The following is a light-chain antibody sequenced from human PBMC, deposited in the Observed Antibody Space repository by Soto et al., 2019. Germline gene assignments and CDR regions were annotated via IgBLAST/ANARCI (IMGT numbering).Light chain of an antibody. J-gene: IGKJ2*01. CDR1: QSISSW. CDR2: GGS. V-gene: IGKV1-5*01. Sequence: DIQMTQSPSTLSASVGDRVTITCRASQSISSWLAWYQQKPGKAPKLLIYGGSSLESGVPSRFSGSGSGTEFNLTISSLQPDDFATYYCQQYNSYSMYTFGQGTKLEIK. CDR3: QQYNSYSMYT.